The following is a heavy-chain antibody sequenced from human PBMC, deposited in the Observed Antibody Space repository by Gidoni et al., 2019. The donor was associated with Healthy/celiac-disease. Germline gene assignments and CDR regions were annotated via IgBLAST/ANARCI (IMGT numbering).Heavy chain of an antibody. D-gene: IGHD6-19*01. Sequence: QVQLQESGPGLVTPSETLSLTCTVSGYSLSSGYYWGWIRQPPGKGLEWIGSIYHSGSTDYNPSLKRRVTISVDTSKNQFPLKLSSVTAADTAVYYCARGPSSGWYPEYFQHWGQGTLVTVSS. V-gene: IGHV4-38-2*02. CDR1: GYSLSSGYY. CDR3: ARGPSSGWYPEYFQH. J-gene: IGHJ1*01. CDR2: IYHSGST.